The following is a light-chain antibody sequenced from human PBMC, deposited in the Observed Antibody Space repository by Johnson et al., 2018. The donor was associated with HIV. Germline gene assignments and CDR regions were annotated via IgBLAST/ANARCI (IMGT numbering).Light chain of an antibody. Sequence: HSVLSQPPSVSAAPGPKVTISCSGSSSNIGNNYVSWYQQLPGTAPKLLIYDNNKRPSGIPDRFSGSKSGTSATLGITGLQTGDEADYYCGTWDSSLSALYVFGTGTKVTVL. CDR1: SSNIGNNY. CDR2: DNN. V-gene: IGLV1-51*01. J-gene: IGLJ1*01. CDR3: GTWDSSLSALYV.